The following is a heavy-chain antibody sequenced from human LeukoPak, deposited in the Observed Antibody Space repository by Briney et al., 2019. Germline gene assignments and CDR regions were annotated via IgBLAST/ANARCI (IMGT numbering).Heavy chain of an antibody. CDR2: ISGYYGNT. Sequence: ASVTVSCKASGYTFTIYGISWVRQAPGQGLEWMGWISGYYGNTDSAQNLQGRVTMTRDTSTTTAYMDLRSLTSVDTAVYYCARRGPVGGGWGFDYWGQGTLVTVSS. CDR1: GYTFTIYG. V-gene: IGHV1-18*01. J-gene: IGHJ4*02. CDR3: ARRGPVGGGWGFDY. D-gene: IGHD6-19*01.